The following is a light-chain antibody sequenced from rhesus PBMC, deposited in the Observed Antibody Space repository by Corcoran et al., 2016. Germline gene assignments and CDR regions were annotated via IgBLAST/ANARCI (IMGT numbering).Light chain of an antibody. CDR2: KAS. CDR3: QQYSSSPLT. Sequence: DIQMTQSPSSLSASVGDTVTITCRASQSISSWFAWYQQKPGKAPKLLIYKASSLHSGVPSRFRGSGSGTNFTLTISSLQSEDFATYYCQQYSSSPLTFGGGTKVELK. J-gene: IGKJ4*01. V-gene: IGKV1-22*01. CDR1: QSISSW.